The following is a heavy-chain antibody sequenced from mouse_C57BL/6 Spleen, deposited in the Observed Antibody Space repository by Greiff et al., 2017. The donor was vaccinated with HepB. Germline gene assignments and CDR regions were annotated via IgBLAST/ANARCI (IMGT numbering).Heavy chain of an antibody. CDR2: FHPYNDDT. J-gene: IGHJ1*03. CDR1: GYTFTTYP. V-gene: IGHV1-47*01. D-gene: IGHD2-4*01. Sequence: VQLQQSGAELVKPGASVKMSCKASGYTFTTYPIEWMKQNHGKSLEWIGNFHPYNDDTKYNEKFKGKATLTVEKSSSTVYLELSRLTSDDSAVYYCAMAYYDYDWYFDVWGTGTTVTVSS. CDR3: AMAYYDYDWYFDV.